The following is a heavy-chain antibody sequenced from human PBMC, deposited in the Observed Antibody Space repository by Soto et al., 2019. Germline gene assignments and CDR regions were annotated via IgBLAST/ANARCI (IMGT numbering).Heavy chain of an antibody. Sequence: PSVTVCCKASVGTFSSYTISWVQQDPGQGLEWMGRIIPILGIANYAQKFQGRVTITADKSTSTAYMELSSLRSEDTAVYYCASYSSSWYVDYWGQGTLVTVSS. J-gene: IGHJ4*02. V-gene: IGHV1-69*02. D-gene: IGHD6-13*01. CDR1: VGTFSSYT. CDR2: IIPILGIA. CDR3: ASYSSSWYVDY.